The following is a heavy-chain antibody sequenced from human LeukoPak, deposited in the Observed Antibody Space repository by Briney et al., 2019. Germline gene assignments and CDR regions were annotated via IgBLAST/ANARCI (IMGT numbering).Heavy chain of an antibody. V-gene: IGHV1-2*02. CDR3: ARDYDILTGIDY. D-gene: IGHD3-9*01. CDR1: GYTFTGYY. J-gene: IGHJ4*02. CDR2: INPNSGGT. Sequence: GASVKVSCKAAGYTFTGYYMHWVRQAPGQGLEWMGGINPNSGGTNYAQKFQGRVTMTRDRAISTAYLEQSRLGSDDTAVYYCARDYDILTGIDYWGQGTLVTVSS.